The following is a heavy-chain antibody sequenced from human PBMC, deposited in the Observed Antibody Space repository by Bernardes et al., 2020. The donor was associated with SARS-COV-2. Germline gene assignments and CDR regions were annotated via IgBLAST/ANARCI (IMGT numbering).Heavy chain of an antibody. CDR1: GFTFSRYW. J-gene: IGHJ6*02. V-gene: IGHV3-7*02. CDR3: AAWGIVGASKGYDYYGMDV. Sequence: GGSLRLSCVASGFTFSRYWLSWVRQAPGKGLEWVANIKEDGSEIYYVDTVKGRFTISRDNGRNSLYLEMNSLRGEDTAVFYCAAWGIVGASKGYDYYGMDVWGQGTTVTVSS. D-gene: IGHD1-26*01. CDR2: IKEDGSEI.